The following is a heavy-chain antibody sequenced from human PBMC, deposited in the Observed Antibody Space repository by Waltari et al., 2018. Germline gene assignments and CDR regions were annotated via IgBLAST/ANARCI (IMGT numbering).Heavy chain of an antibody. CDR2: IKWNSGTI. V-gene: IGHV3-9*01. Sequence: VHLVESGGGLVRPGQSLRLSCAASGFLLSVFGIDWGRQAPGKGLEWVAGIKWNSGTIHYADSVKGRFTISRDNAENSLYLQMNSLTTEDTAVYYCTKDMDGATAMAPRLDFWGQGTLVTVSS. J-gene: IGHJ4*02. CDR3: TKDMDGATAMAPRLDF. D-gene: IGHD5-18*01. CDR1: GFLLSVFG.